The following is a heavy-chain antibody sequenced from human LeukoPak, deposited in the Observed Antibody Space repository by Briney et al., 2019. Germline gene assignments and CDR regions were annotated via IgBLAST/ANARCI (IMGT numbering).Heavy chain of an antibody. Sequence: GGSLRLSCAASGFTFSSYWMSWVRQAPGKGLKWVANIKQDGSEKYYVDSVKGRFTISRDNAKNSLYLQMNSLRAEDTAVYYCARDPGRWLQFSHFDYWGQGTLVTVSS. CDR2: IKQDGSEK. D-gene: IGHD5-24*01. CDR1: GFTFSSYW. J-gene: IGHJ4*02. CDR3: ARDPGRWLQFSHFDY. V-gene: IGHV3-7*01.